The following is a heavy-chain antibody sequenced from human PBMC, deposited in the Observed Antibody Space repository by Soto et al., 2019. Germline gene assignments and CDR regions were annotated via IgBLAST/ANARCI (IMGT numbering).Heavy chain of an antibody. J-gene: IGHJ1*01. Sequence: GGSLRLSCAASGFTFSSHWTSWVRQAPGKGLEWVANIKQDGSEKNYVDSVKGRFTISRDNAQNSLYLQMSSLRAEDTAVYYCARGPNWGQGTLVTVSS. CDR3: ARGPN. CDR2: IKQDGSEK. CDR1: GFTFSSHW. V-gene: IGHV3-7*01.